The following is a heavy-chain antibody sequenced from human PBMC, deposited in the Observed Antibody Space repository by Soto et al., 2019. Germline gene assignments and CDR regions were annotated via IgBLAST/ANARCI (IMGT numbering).Heavy chain of an antibody. CDR2: ISAYNGNT. Sequence: ASVKVSCKASGYTFTSYGISWVRQAPGQGLEWMGWISAYNGNTNYAQKLQGRVTMTTDTSTSTVYMELSSLRSEDTAVYYCASSTTIHNWFDPWGQGTLVTVSS. V-gene: IGHV1-18*01. CDR3: ASSTTIHNWFDP. D-gene: IGHD3-3*01. CDR1: GYTFTSYG. J-gene: IGHJ5*02.